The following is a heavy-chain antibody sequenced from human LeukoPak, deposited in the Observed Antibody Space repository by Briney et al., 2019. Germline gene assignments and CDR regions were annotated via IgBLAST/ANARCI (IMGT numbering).Heavy chain of an antibody. CDR3: ARVAVVVPAALRPHYDY. D-gene: IGHD2-2*01. CDR1: GGSLSSYY. Sequence: SETLSLTCTVSGGSLSSYYWSWIRQPPGKGLEWIGYIYYSGSTNYNPSLKSRVTISVDTSKNQISLMLSSVTAADTAVYYCARVAVVVPAALRPHYDYWGQGTLVTVSS. V-gene: IGHV4-59*01. J-gene: IGHJ4*02. CDR2: IYYSGST.